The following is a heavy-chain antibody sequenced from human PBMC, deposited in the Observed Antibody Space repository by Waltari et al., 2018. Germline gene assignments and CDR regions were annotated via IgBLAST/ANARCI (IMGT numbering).Heavy chain of an antibody. Sequence: QVQLVQSGAEVKQPGSSVKVSCKASGGTFSSYAISWLRQAPGQGLEWMGGIIPIFGTANYAQKCQGRVTITADESTSTAYKELSSLRSEDTAVYYCARVSFGADQLLWGGWFDPWGQGTLVTVSS. V-gene: IGHV1-69*01. CDR2: IIPIFGTA. J-gene: IGHJ5*02. CDR1: GGTFSSYA. D-gene: IGHD2-2*01. CDR3: ARVSFGADQLLWGGWFDP.